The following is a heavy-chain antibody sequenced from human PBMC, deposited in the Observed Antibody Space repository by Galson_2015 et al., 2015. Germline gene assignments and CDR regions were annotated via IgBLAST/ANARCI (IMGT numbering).Heavy chain of an antibody. CDR2: INRAGTYR. CDR3: ARSAI. Sequence: SLRLSCAASGFTFTSSWMHWVRQVPGKGLVWVSGINRAGTYRTYADSVKGRFTISRDNAKNTLSLQMNSLRAEDTAVYYCARSAIWGQGTMVTVSS. CDR1: GFTFTSSW. V-gene: IGHV3-74*01. J-gene: IGHJ3*02.